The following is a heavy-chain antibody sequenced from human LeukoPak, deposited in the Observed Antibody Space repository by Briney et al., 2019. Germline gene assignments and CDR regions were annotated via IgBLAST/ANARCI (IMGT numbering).Heavy chain of an antibody. D-gene: IGHD1-1*01. CDR2: TFYRSRWNY. J-gene: IGHJ4*02. V-gene: IGHV6-1*01. CDR1: GDSVSSKGVA. CDR3: TRGIWNAIDY. Sequence: SQTLSLTCAISGDSVSSKGVAWNWIRQSPSRGLEWLGRTFYRSRWNYDYVVSVKSRITLQPDTSKNQFSLQLNSVTPEDTAVYYCTRGIWNAIDYWGQGTLVTVSS.